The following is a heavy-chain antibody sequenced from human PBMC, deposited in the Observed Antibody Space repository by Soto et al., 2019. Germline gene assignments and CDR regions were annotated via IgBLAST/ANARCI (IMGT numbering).Heavy chain of an antibody. Sequence: QVQLQESGPGLVKPSQTLSLTCTVSGGSISSGDYYWSWIRQPPGKGLEWIWYIYYSGSTYYNPSLKSRVTISVDTSKNQFSLKLSSVTVADTAVYYCARATIFGVVIFDYWGQGTLVTVSS. CDR2: IYYSGST. CDR3: ARATIFGVVIFDY. D-gene: IGHD3-3*01. J-gene: IGHJ4*02. CDR1: GGSISSGDYY. V-gene: IGHV4-30-4*01.